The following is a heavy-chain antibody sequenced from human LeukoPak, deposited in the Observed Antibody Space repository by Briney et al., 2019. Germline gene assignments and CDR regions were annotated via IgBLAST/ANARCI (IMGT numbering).Heavy chain of an antibody. J-gene: IGHJ4*02. CDR3: ARGRGYYDYVWGSYCYTTPYYFDY. CDR1: GGSFSGYY. V-gene: IGHV4-34*01. CDR2: INHSGST. Sequence: SETLSLTCAVYGGSFSGYYWSWIRQPPGKGLEWIGEINHSGSTNYNPSLKSRVTISVDTSKNQFSLKLSSVTAADTAVYYCARGRGYYDYVWGSYCYTTPYYFDYWGQGTLVTVSS. D-gene: IGHD3-16*02.